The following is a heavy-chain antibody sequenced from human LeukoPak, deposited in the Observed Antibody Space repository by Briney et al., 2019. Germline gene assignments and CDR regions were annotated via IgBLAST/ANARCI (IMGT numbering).Heavy chain of an antibody. D-gene: IGHD6-19*01. CDR3: ARVDIAVGDFDY. CDR1: GFTFSSYW. V-gene: IGHV3-74*01. J-gene: IGHJ4*02. CDR2: INSDGSST. Sequence: GGSLRLSCAASGFTFSSYWMHWVRQAPGKGLVWVSRINSDGSSTSYADSVKGRFTISRDNAKNTLYLQMNGLRAEDTAVYYCARVDIAVGDFDYWGQGTLVTVSS.